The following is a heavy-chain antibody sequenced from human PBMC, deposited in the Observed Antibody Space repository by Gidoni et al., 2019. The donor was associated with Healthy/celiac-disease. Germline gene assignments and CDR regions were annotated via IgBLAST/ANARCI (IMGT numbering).Heavy chain of an antibody. CDR1: AFTFSRCA. CDR2: ISGSGGST. D-gene: IGHD3-3*01. V-gene: IGHV3-23*01. J-gene: IGHJ4*02. CDR3: AKGGTILRFLEWLYYFDY. Sequence: VQLSASGGGLVPPGGSLRLSCAASAFTFSRCATSWVRQAPGKGMAWVSAISGSGGSTYYADSVKGRFTISRDNAKNTLYLQMNSLRAEDTAVYYCAKGGTILRFLEWLYYFDYWGQGTLVTVSS.